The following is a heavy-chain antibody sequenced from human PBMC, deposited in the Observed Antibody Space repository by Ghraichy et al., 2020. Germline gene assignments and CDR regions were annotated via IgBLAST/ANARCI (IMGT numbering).Heavy chain of an antibody. J-gene: IGHJ6*02. CDR1: GFTFSDYY. Sequence: SCAASGFTFSDYYMSWIRQAPGKGLEWGSYISSSGSTIYYADSVKGRITISRDNAKNSLYLQMNSLRAEDTAVYYCAREGEPAAYYGMDVWGQGTTVTVSS. V-gene: IGHV3-11*01. CDR2: ISSSGSTI. CDR3: AREGEPAAYYGMDV. D-gene: IGHD2-2*01.